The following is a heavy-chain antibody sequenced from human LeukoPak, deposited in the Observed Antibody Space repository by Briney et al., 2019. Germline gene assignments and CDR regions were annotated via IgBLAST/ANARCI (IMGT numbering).Heavy chain of an antibody. CDR1: SGSISTSNYY. CDR3: ARIIPPMVRGAVDY. V-gene: IGHV4-39*02. D-gene: IGHD3-10*01. CDR2: IFYTGST. Sequence: SETLSLTCTVSSGSISTSNYYWGWVRQPPGKALEWIGNIFYTGSTSYSPSLKSRVTISLDTSKNHFSLKLSSVTAADTAVYYCARIIPPMVRGAVDYWGQGTLVTVSS. J-gene: IGHJ4*02.